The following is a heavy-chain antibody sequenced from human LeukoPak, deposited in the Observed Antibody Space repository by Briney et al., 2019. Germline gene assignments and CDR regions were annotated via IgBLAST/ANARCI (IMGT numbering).Heavy chain of an antibody. V-gene: IGHV3-23*01. J-gene: IGHJ4*02. D-gene: IGHD2/OR15-2a*01. CDR3: AKNVAASPFLYLDS. CDR2: ISGSGGST. CDR1: GFTFSSYA. Sequence: GGSLRLSCAASGFTFSSYAMSWVRQAPGKGLEWVSAISGSGGSTYYADSVKGRFTISRDNSNNTLYLQMNSLRAEDTAIYYCAKNVAASPFLYLDSWGQGTLVTVSS.